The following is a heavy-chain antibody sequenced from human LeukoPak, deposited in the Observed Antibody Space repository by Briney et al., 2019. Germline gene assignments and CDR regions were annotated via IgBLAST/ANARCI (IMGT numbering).Heavy chain of an antibody. CDR3: ARARKTAWSKNPRIAAAMYYFDY. CDR1: GGSISSYY. V-gene: IGHV4-4*07. Sequence: SETLSLTRTVSGGSISSYYWSWIRQPAGKGLEWIGRIYTSGSTNYNPSLKSRVTMSVDASKNHLPLNLSSETAADTAVYYCARARKTAWSKNPRIAAAMYYFDYGGRGPRVTVSS. CDR2: IYTSGST. D-gene: IGHD6-13*01. J-gene: IGHJ4*02.